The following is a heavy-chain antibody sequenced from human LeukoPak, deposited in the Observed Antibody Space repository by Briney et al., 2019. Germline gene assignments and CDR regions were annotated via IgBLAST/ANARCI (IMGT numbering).Heavy chain of an antibody. CDR3: ARASHPPEIVVVPAAMEHFDY. D-gene: IGHD2-2*01. Sequence: SGTLSLTCAVSGGSISSSNWWSWVRQPPGKGLEWIGEIYHSGSTNYNPSLKSRVTMSVDKSKNQFSLKLSSVTAADTAVYYCARASHPPEIVVVPAAMEHFDYWGQGTLVTVSS. CDR2: IYHSGST. CDR1: GGSISSSNW. J-gene: IGHJ4*02. V-gene: IGHV4-4*02.